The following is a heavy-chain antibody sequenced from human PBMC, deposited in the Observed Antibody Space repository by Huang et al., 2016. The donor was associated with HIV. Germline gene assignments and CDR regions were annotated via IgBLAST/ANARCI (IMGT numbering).Heavy chain of an antibody. CDR1: TFTFGAYW. Sequence: VESGGRSVQPGGSLRLSCVGSTFTFGAYWMSWGRQPPGKGLDWVANIKQDETEKYYVDFVKGRFNISRDNAKKVLFLEMDALRVEDTAIYFCATKTAGMDIWGQGTTVIVSS. CDR3: ATKTAGMDI. J-gene: IGHJ6*02. CDR2: IKQDETEK. V-gene: IGHV3-7*01.